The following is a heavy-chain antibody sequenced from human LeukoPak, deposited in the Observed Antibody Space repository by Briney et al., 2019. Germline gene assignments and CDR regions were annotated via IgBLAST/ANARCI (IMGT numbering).Heavy chain of an antibody. V-gene: IGHV1-69*04. Sequence: ASVKVSCKASGGTFSSYTISWVRQAPGQGLEWMGRIIPILGIANYAQKFQGRVTITADKSTSTAYMELRSLRSEDTAVYYCAREGMAHSLYYYAMDVWGHRNPVTVSS. CDR2: IIPILGIA. D-gene: IGHD5-24*01. CDR1: GGTFSSYT. CDR3: AREGMAHSLYYYAMDV. J-gene: IGHJ6*01.